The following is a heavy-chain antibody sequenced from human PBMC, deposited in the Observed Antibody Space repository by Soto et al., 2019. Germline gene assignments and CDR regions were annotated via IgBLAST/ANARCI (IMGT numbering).Heavy chain of an antibody. CDR1: GFIVRMYD. J-gene: IGHJ3*01. CDR2: IGTLEDT. V-gene: IGHV3-13*01. Sequence: GCSLGLSCVASGFIVRMYDMHWVRQVTGKSLEWVAAIGTLEDTFYPVSLKGRFTISRDSAKNSLYLQINSLRAGDTAVYYCARGLRHGSGSDRPGPIDGFDLWGQGTVGTVSS. CDR3: ARGLRHGSGSDRPGPIDGFDL. D-gene: IGHD3-10*01.